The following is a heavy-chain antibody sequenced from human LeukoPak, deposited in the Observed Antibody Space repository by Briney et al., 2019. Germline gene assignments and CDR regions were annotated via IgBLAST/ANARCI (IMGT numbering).Heavy chain of an antibody. CDR3: ARGPDYGDHQRPDYYYFGMDV. CDR2: IFYSGST. J-gene: IGHJ6*04. Sequence: SETLSLTCTVSGDSLSNYYWTWIRQPPGKGLEWIGYIFYSGSTNFNPSLTSRVTMSVDTSKNQFSLKLSSVTAADTAVYHCARGPDYGDHQRPDYYYFGMDVWGKGTTVTVSS. D-gene: IGHD4-17*01. CDR1: GDSLSNYY. V-gene: IGHV4-59*01.